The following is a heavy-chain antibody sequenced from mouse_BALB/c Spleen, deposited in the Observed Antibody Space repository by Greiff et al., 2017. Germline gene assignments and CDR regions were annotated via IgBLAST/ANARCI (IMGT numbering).Heavy chain of an antibody. D-gene: IGHD1-1*01. CDR2: INPSSGYT. J-gene: IGHJ2*01. V-gene: IGHV1-4*01. CDR3: ASYYYGSSYYFDY. Sequence: QVQLKESGAELARPGASVKMSCRASGYTFTSYTMHWVKQRPGQGLEWIGYINPSSGYTNYNQKFKDKATLTADKSSSTAYMQLSSLTSEDSAVYYCASYYYGSSYYFDYWGQGTTLTVSS. CDR1: GYTFTSYT.